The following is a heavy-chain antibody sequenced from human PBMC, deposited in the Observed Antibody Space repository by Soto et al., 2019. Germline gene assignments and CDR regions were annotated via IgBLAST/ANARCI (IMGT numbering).Heavy chain of an antibody. CDR1: GVTFSSYW. CDR2: INSDGSRT. CDR3: AGINCGGDCSQ. J-gene: IGHJ1*01. V-gene: IGHV3-74*01. Sequence: PGGSLRLSCAASGVTFSSYWMHWVRQAQGKGLVWVTRINSDGSRTVYADSVKGRFTISRDNAKNTLYLQMNSLRAEDTVVYFCAGINCGGDCSQWGQGAMATGSS. D-gene: IGHD2-21*02.